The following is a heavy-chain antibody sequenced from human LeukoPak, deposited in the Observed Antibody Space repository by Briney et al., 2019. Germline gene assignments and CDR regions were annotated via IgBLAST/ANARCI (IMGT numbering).Heavy chain of an antibody. D-gene: IGHD4-23*01. J-gene: IGHJ4*02. CDR3: ARGGLRWPRVYFDY. Sequence: SETLSLTCTVSGGSISSGSYYWSWIRQPAGKGLEWIGRIYTSGSTNYNPSLKSRVTISVDTSKNQFSLKLSSVTAADTAVYYCARGGLRWPRVYFDYWGQGTLVTVSS. CDR2: IYTSGST. CDR1: GGSISSGSYY. V-gene: IGHV4-61*02.